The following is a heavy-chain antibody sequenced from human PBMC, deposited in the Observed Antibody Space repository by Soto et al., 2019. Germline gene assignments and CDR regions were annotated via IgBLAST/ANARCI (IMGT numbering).Heavy chain of an antibody. CDR2: ISDGGTTI. CDR1: GFIFSDYE. V-gene: IGHV3-48*03. J-gene: IGHJ3*01. D-gene: IGHD2-8*02. CDR3: VTEYCTGGTCFDAFDL. Sequence: EAELVESGGGLVQPGGSLTPSCAASGFIFSDYEVDWVRQAPGRGPEWISYISDGGTTIYYAASVKGRFTISRDYAKKSLYLHMNNLRGDATVSYFWVTEYCTGGTCFDAFDLWGQGTVVTVSS.